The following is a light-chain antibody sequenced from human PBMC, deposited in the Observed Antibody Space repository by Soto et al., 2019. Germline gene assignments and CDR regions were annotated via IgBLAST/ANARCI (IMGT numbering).Light chain of an antibody. CDR2: GAS. V-gene: IGKV3D-15*01. J-gene: IGKJ5*01. CDR3: HQRQYWPPIT. Sequence: EIVMTQSPATLSVSPWERATLSCRASQSVSSNLAWYQQKPGQAPRLLIYGASSRATGIPDRFSGSGSGTDFTLTISSLEPEDFAVYYCHQRQYWPPITFGQGTRLEIK. CDR1: QSVSSN.